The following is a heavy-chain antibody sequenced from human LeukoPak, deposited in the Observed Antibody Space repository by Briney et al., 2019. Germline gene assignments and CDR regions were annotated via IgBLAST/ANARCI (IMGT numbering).Heavy chain of an antibody. CDR1: GFTFKIYT. V-gene: IGHV3-23*01. CDR3: ATGSVRYSASWYSQEGDY. J-gene: IGHJ4*02. Sequence: PGGSLRLSCAAFGFTFKIYTMNWVRQAPGKGLEWLSSIGYSGDNRGGNTYYADSVRGRFSISRDTSQNTVFLQMSSLRVDDTAAYYCATGSVRYSASWYSQEGDYWGQGTLVTVSS. CDR2: IGYSGDNRGGNT. D-gene: IGHD6-13*01.